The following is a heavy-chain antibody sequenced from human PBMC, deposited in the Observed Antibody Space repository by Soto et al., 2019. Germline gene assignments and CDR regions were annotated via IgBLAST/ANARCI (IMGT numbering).Heavy chain of an antibody. J-gene: IGHJ4*02. V-gene: IGHV3-23*01. Sequence: GGSLRLSCAASGFTFSSYAMSWVRQAPGEGLEWVSAISGSGGSTYYADSVKGRFTISRDNSKNTLYLQMNSLRAEDTAVYYCAKDQGLRFLEWLLSSVFDYWGQGTLVTVSS. CDR2: ISGSGGST. D-gene: IGHD3-3*01. CDR1: GFTFSSYA. CDR3: AKDQGLRFLEWLLSSVFDY.